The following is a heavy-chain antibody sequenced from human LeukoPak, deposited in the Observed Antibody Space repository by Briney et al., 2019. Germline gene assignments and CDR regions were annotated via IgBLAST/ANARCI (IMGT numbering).Heavy chain of an antibody. CDR3: ASYYDSSGFVI. Sequence: PSETLSLTCTVSGGSISSGSYYWSWIRQPAGKGLEWIGRIYTSGSTNYNPSLKSRVTISVDTSMNQFSLKLSSVTAADTAVYYCASYYDSSGFVIWGQGTMVTVSS. CDR1: GGSISSGSYY. V-gene: IGHV4-61*02. J-gene: IGHJ3*02. D-gene: IGHD3-22*01. CDR2: IYTSGST.